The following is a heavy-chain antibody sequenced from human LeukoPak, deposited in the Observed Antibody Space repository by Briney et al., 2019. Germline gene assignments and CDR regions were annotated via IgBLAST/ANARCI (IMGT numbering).Heavy chain of an antibody. D-gene: IGHD3-10*01. CDR2: ISGYNGNT. CDR1: GYTFIGHY. CDR3: ARRTYYNDSGSYPRPGEDWFDP. Sequence: GASVKVSCKTSGYTFIGHYIHWVRQAPGQGLEWMGWISGYNGNTNYVQKFQGRFTMTTDPSTSTAYMELWSLRSDDTAVYYCARRTYYNDSGSYPRPGEDWFDPWGQGTLVTVSS. J-gene: IGHJ5*02. V-gene: IGHV1-18*04.